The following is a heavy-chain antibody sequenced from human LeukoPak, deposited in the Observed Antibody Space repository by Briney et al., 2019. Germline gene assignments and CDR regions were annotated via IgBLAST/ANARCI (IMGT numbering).Heavy chain of an antibody. Sequence: ASVKVSCKASGYTFTGYYMHWVRQAPGQGLEWMGRINPNSGGTNYAQKLQGRVTMTRDTSISTAYMELSRLRSDETAVYYCARGGSSWSPFDYWGQGTLVTVSS. J-gene: IGHJ4*02. V-gene: IGHV1-2*06. CDR2: INPNSGGT. CDR3: ARGGSSWSPFDY. D-gene: IGHD6-13*01. CDR1: GYTFTGYY.